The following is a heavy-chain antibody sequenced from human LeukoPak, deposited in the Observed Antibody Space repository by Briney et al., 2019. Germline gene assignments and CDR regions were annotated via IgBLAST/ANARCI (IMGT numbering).Heavy chain of an antibody. Sequence: GGSLRLSCAASGFTVSSNYMSWVRQAPGKGLEWVSVIYSGGSTYYADSVKGRFTISRDNSKNTLYLQMNSLRAEDTAVYYCARTDSDSSGYDIWGQGTMVTVSS. CDR2: IYSGGST. V-gene: IGHV3-53*01. CDR3: ARTDSDSSGYDI. J-gene: IGHJ3*02. CDR1: GFTVSSNY. D-gene: IGHD3-22*01.